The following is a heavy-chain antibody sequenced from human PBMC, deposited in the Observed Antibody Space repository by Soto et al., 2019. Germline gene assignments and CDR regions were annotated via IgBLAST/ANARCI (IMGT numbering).Heavy chain of an antibody. CDR2: IIVGSGGT. D-gene: IGHD1-26*01. CDR3: AAERYSGGRSCWFDI. Sequence: KRCWKTAGYGMTISAGQWRRKKSGQRLEWIGWIIVGSGGTNYVQELQGRLTITRDVSTNTAYMELTSLRSEDTAMYYCAAERYSGGRSCWFDIWAQGTMRTVSS. J-gene: IGHJ3*02. V-gene: IGHV1-58*01. CDR1: GYGMTISA.